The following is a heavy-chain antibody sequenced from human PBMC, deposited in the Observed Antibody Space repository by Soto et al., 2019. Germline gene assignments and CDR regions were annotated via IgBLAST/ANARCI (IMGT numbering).Heavy chain of an antibody. V-gene: IGHV4-30-4*01. CDR2: IHNSGTS. J-gene: IGHJ4*02. CDR1: GGSIRSSDDH. D-gene: IGHD6-6*01. CDR3: VREERIAAPQLDY. Sequence: SETLSLTCSVSGGSIRSSDDHWGWTRQSPAKGLEWIGYIHNSGTSFYNPSLRGRVTVILDTSRSQFSLTLASVTAADTAVYYCVREERIAAPQLDYWGQGIPVTVSS.